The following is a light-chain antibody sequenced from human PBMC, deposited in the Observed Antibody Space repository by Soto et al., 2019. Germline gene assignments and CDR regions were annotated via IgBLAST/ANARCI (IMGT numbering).Light chain of an antibody. CDR1: SSDVGNYNL. CDR2: EGS. J-gene: IGLJ1*01. V-gene: IGLV2-23*01. CDR3: CSYAGYSTYV. Sequence: QSDLTQPASVSGSPGQSITISCTGTSSDVGNYNLVSWYQQHPGKAPKLMIYEGSKRPSGVSNRFSGSKSGNTASLTILGLQAEDEADYYCCSYAGYSTYVFGTGTKVTVL.